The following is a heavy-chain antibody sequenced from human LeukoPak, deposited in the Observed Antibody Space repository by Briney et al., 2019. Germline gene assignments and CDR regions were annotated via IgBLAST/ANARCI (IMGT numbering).Heavy chain of an antibody. CDR1: GFTFSSYG. J-gene: IGHJ5*02. CDR3: AKDKEESSGWYFSPGFDP. D-gene: IGHD6-19*01. V-gene: IGHV3-30*18. CDR2: ISYDGSNK. Sequence: QPGGSLRLSCAASGFTFSSYGMHWVRQAPGKGLEWVAVISYDGSNKYYADSVKGRFTISRDNSKNTLYLQMNSLRAEDTAVYYCAKDKEESSGWYFSPGFDPWGQGTLVTVSS.